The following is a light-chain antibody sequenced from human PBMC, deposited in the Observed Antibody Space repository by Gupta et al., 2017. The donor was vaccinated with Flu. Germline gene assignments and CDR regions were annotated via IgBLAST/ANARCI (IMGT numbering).Light chain of an antibody. CDR2: KDS. Sequence: QTASITCSGDSLPKKYTYWYQQKAGQAPVLVIYKDSERHSGSPERFSGSSSGTTVTLIINGVQAEDEADYYCQSADSSGSYIWVFGGGTKLTVL. CDR3: QSADSSGSYIWV. V-gene: IGLV3-25*03. CDR1: SLPKKY. J-gene: IGLJ3*02.